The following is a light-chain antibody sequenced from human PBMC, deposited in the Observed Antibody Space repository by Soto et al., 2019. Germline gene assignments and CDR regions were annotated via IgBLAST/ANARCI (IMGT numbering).Light chain of an antibody. CDR3: QQYNNWWT. CDR1: QSMIAN. J-gene: IGKJ1*01. V-gene: IGKV3-15*01. CDR2: GAS. Sequence: EIVLTQSPATLSVSPGDRATLTCRASQSMIANLAWYQQRSGQAPRLLIIGASTRATGVSARFSGSGSGTEFTLTISSLQSEDFAVYYCQQYNNWWTFGQGTKVDI.